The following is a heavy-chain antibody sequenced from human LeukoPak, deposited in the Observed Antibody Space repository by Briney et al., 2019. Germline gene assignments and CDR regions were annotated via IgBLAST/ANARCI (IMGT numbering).Heavy chain of an antibody. D-gene: IGHD7-27*01. V-gene: IGHV4-38-2*01. CDR2: IYHSGST. J-gene: IGHJ2*01. CDR1: GYSISSGYD. CDR3: ARPTGDPRYRYFDL. Sequence: SETLSLTCAVSGYSISSGYDWGWIRQLPGKGLEWIGSIYHSGSTYYNPSLKSRVTISVDTAKNQFSLKLSSVTAADTAVYYCARPTGDPRYRYFDLWGRGTLVTVSS.